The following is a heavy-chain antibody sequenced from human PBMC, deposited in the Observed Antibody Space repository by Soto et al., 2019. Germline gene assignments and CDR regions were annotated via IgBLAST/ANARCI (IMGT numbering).Heavy chain of an antibody. CDR3: ARDRGPSSGYYPYWFDP. J-gene: IGHJ5*02. D-gene: IGHD3-22*01. V-gene: IGHV1-69*12. CDR1: GGTFSSYA. CDR2: IIPIFGTA. Sequence: QVQLVQSGAEVKKPGSSVKVSCKASGGTFSSYAITWVRQAPGQGLEWMGGIIPIFGTANYERKFQGRVTITADESTSTAYMELSSLRSEDTAVYYCARDRGPSSGYYPYWFDPWGQGTLVTVSS.